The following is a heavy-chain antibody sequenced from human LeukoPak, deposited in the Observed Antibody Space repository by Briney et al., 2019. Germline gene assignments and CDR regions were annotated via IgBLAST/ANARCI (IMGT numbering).Heavy chain of an antibody. J-gene: IGHJ5*02. CDR3: ARVGAAAGTGWFDP. V-gene: IGHV4-4*02. Sequence: MASETLSLTCAVSGGSISSGNWWSWVRQPPGKGLEWIGEIYRSGSANYNPFLKSRVTISVDKSKNQFSLNLSSVTAADTAAYYCARVGAAAGTGWFDPWGQGTLVTVSS. D-gene: IGHD6-13*01. CDR1: GGSISSGNW. CDR2: IYRSGSA.